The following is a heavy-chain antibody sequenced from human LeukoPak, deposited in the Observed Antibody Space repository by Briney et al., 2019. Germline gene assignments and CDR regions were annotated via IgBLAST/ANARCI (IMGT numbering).Heavy chain of an antibody. D-gene: IGHD1-1*01. J-gene: IGHJ4*02. V-gene: IGHV1-2*02. CDR1: GYTFTSYD. Sequence: ASVKVSCKASGYTFTSYDINWVRQAPGQGLEWMGWINPNSGGTNYAQKFQGRVTMTRDTSISTAYMELSRLRSDDTAVYYCARAGTGIHLFLYHYWGQGTLVTVSS. CDR3: ARAGTGIHLFLYHY. CDR2: INPNSGGT.